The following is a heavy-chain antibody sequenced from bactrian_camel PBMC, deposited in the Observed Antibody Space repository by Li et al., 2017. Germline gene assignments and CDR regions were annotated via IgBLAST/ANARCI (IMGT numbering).Heavy chain of an antibody. CDR3: AARGPYCYTKLSVRDFTY. D-gene: IGHD2*01. Sequence: HVQLVESGGGLVQPGGSLRLSCVASGFTFDGHAMAWFRQVPGKEREGVAAVNTGEDKTYYSWILDVKGRFTISQDNAKNTVYLQMNSLKPEDTAMYYCAARGPYCYTKLSVRDFTYWGQGTQVTVS. J-gene: IGHJ6*01. CDR1: GFTFDGHA. V-gene: IGHV3S61*01. CDR2: VNTGEDKT.